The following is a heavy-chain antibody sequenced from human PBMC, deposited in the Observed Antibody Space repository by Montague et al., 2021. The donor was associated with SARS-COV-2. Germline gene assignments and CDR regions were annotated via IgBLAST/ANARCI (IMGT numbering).Heavy chain of an antibody. CDR2: INHSGST. CDR1: GGSFSGYY. J-gene: IGHJ4*02. V-gene: IGHV4-34*01. D-gene: IGHD3-10*01. CDR3: ARGARQGYGFRLGSFDS. Sequence: SETLSLTCAVYGGSFSGYYWNWIRQPPGKGLEWIGEINHSGSTNYNPSLNSRVTMSLDTSKNQFSLKLSSVTAADTAVYYCARGARQGYGFRLGSFDSWGQGTLVTVSS.